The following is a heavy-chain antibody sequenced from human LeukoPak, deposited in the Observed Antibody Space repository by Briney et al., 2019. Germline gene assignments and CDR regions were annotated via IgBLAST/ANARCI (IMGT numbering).Heavy chain of an antibody. CDR2: IRYDGSIK. Sequence: PGGSLRISCAASGFTVSSNYMSWVRQAPGKGLEWVAFIRYDGSIKYYADSVKGRFTISRDNAKNSLYVQMTSLRPEDTAVYYCARAPDYIYYYYYYMDVWGKGTTVTVSS. V-gene: IGHV3-30*02. J-gene: IGHJ6*03. CDR1: GFTVSSNY. CDR3: ARAPDYIYYYYYYMDV. D-gene: IGHD4-11*01.